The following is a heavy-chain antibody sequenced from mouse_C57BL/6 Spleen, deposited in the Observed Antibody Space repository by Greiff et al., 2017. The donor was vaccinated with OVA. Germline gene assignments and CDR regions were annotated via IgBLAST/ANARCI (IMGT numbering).Heavy chain of an antibody. V-gene: IGHV1-50*01. D-gene: IGHD1-1*01. CDR3: ARDVTYYGSSYWYFDV. CDR2: IDPSDSYT. Sequence: VQLQQPGAELVKPGASVKLSCKASGYTFTSYWMQWVKQRPGQGLEWIGEIDPSDSYTNYNQKFKGKATLTVDTSSSTAYMQLSSLTSEDSAVYYCARDVTYYGSSYWYFDVWGTGTTVTVSS. CDR1: GYTFTSYW. J-gene: IGHJ1*03.